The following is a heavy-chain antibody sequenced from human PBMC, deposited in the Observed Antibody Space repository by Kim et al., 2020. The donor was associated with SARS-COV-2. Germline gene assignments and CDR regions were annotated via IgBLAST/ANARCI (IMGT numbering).Heavy chain of an antibody. CDR3: ARRPLGYSSSSYHFDY. J-gene: IGHJ4*02. V-gene: IGHV5-51*01. D-gene: IGHD6-6*01. Sequence: SFQGQVTISADKSISTAYLQWSSLKASDTAMYYCARRPLGYSSSSYHFDYWGQGTLVTVSS.